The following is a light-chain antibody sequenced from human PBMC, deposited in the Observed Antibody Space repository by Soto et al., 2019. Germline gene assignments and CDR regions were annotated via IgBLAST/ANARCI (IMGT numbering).Light chain of an antibody. V-gene: IGKV1-39*01. CDR1: QSINSY. CDR3: QQTYSTPWT. CDR2: AAS. Sequence: DIQMTESPSSLSASVGDRVTITCRASQSINSYLNWYQQKPGRAPNLLIYAASSLQSGVPSRFSGSGSGTDFTLTISSLQPEDFATHYCQQTYSTPWTFGQGTRVEIK. J-gene: IGKJ1*01.